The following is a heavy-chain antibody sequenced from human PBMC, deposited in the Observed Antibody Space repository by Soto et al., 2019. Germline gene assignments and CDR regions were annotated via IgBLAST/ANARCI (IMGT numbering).Heavy chain of an antibody. CDR2: ISGSGGST. CDR1: GFTFSSYA. Sequence: GGSLRLSCAASGFTFSSYAMSWVRQAPGKGLEWVSAISGSGGSTYYADSVKGRFTISRDNSKNTLYLQMNSLRAEDTAVYYCAKDQGPSIAAAGLDYWGQGTLVTVSS. CDR3: AKDQGPSIAAAGLDY. J-gene: IGHJ4*02. V-gene: IGHV3-23*01. D-gene: IGHD6-13*01.